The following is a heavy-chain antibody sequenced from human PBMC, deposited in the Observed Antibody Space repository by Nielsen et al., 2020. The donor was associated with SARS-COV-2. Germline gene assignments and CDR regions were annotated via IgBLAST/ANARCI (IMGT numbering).Heavy chain of an antibody. CDR1: GYTFTSYG. CDR3: ARGGNVGAMLN. Sequence: ASVKVSCKASGYTFTSYGISWVRQAPGQGLEWMGIINPSGGSTSYAQKFQGRVTMTRDTSTSTVYMELSSLRSEDTAVYYCARGGNVGAMLNWGQGTLVTVSS. V-gene: IGHV1-46*01. CDR2: INPSGGST. D-gene: IGHD1-26*01. J-gene: IGHJ4*02.